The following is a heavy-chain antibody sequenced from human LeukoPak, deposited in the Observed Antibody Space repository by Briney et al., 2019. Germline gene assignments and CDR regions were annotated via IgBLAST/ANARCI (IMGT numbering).Heavy chain of an antibody. CDR3: ARDTYSSSWSNYYYYYYMDV. Sequence: ASVKVSCKASGYTFTSYGISWVRQAPGQGLEWMGWISAYNGNTNYAQKLQGRVTMTTDTSTSTAYMELRSLRSDDTAVYYCARDTYSSSWSNYYYYYYMDVWGKGTTVTISS. CDR1: GYTFTSYG. J-gene: IGHJ6*03. D-gene: IGHD6-13*01. V-gene: IGHV1-18*01. CDR2: ISAYNGNT.